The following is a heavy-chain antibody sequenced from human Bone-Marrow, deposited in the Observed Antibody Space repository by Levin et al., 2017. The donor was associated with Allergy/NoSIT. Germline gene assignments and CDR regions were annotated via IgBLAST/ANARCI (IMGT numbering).Heavy chain of an antibody. CDR1: GGTFSSYA. CDR3: ARHSPLRTVTTLWYYYYYMDV. J-gene: IGHJ6*03. D-gene: IGHD4-11*01. V-gene: IGHV1-69*13. Sequence: VASVKVSCKASGGTFSSYAISWVRQAPGQGLEWMGGIIPIFGTANYAQKFQGRVTITADESTSTAYMELSSLRSEDTAVYYCARHSPLRTVTTLWYYYYYMDVWGKGTTVTVSS. CDR2: IIPIFGTA.